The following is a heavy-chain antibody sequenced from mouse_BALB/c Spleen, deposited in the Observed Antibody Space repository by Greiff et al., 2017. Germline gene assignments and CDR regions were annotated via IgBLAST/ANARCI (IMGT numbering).Heavy chain of an antibody. Sequence: VQLQQSGAELAKPGASVKMSCKASGYTFTSYWMHWVKQRPGQGLEWIGYINPSTGYTEYNQKFKDKATLTADKSSSTAYMQLSSLTTEDSAVYYCARSLQTEGIAYWGQGTLVTVSA. CDR2: INPSTGYT. J-gene: IGHJ3*01. CDR3: ARSLQTEGIAY. CDR1: GYTFTSYW. V-gene: IGHV1-7*01.